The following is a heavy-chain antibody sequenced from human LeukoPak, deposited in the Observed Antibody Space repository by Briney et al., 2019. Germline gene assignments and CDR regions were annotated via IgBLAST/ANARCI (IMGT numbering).Heavy chain of an antibody. CDR2: INPNSGGT. CDR3: ARDPSPFTSCYHFDY. CDR1: GYTFTGYY. Sequence: GASVKVSCKASGYTFTGYYMHWVRQAPGQGLEWMGWINPNSGGTNYAQKFQGRVTMTRDTSISTAYMELSRPRSDDTAVYYCARDPSPFTSCYHFDYWGQGTLVTVSS. D-gene: IGHD2-2*01. V-gene: IGHV1-2*02. J-gene: IGHJ4*02.